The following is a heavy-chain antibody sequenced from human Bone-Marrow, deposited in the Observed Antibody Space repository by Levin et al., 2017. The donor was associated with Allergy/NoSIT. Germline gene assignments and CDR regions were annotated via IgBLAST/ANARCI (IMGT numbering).Heavy chain of an antibody. V-gene: IGHV3-9*01. CDR1: GFTFDDYA. J-gene: IGHJ6*02. D-gene: IGHD3-22*01. CDR2: ISWNSGSI. Sequence: GGSLRLSCAASGFTFDDYAMHWVRQAPGKGLEWVSGISWNSGSIGYADSVKGRFTISRDNAKNSLYLQMNSLRAEDTALYYCAKVSSSGYYSYGMDVWGQGTTVTVSS. CDR3: AKVSSSGYYSYGMDV.